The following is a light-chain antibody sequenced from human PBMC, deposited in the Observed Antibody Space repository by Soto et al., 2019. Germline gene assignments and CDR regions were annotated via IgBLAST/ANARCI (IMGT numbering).Light chain of an antibody. CDR2: AAS. Sequence: ILFIPTPSSPSASLRDRVTITCRASQDIGIYLAWYQQKPGKAPNLLIYAASSLQRGVPSRFSGSGSGTDFTLTIRSLQPEDFATYHCQQLSSYPVTFGQGTKVDIK. CDR1: QDIGIY. V-gene: IGKV1-9*01. J-gene: IGKJ1*01. CDR3: QQLSSYPVT.